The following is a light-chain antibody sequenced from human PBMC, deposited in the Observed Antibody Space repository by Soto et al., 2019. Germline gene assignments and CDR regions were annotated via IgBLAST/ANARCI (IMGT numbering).Light chain of an antibody. V-gene: IGLV6-57*04. CDR3: QSYDSNKVI. J-gene: IGLJ2*01. CDR2: DDD. CDR1: SGSIASTY. Sequence: NFMLTQPHSVSGSPGKTVTISRTRSSGSIASTYVQWYQQRPGSAPTTIIFDDDQRRSGVSDRFSGSIDSSSNSASLTISGLKTEDEADYYCQSYDSNKVIFGGGTKVTVL.